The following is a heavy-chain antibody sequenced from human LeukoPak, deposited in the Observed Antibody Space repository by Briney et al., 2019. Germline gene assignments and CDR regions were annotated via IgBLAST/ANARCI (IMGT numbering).Heavy chain of an antibody. Sequence: GGSLRLSCAASGFTFSNYAMTWVRQAPGKGLEWVSVISAGGSNTDYADSVKGRFTISRDNSKDTLYLQMNSLRAEDTAVYYCAKRIMVTGSNSFDSWGQGTLVTVSS. V-gene: IGHV3-23*01. CDR2: ISAGGSNT. CDR3: AKRIMVTGSNSFDS. D-gene: IGHD1-26*01. J-gene: IGHJ4*02. CDR1: GFTFSNYA.